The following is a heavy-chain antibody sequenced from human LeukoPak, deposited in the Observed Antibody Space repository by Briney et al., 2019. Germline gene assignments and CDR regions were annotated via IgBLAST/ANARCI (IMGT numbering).Heavy chain of an antibody. D-gene: IGHD2-21*02. CDR3: ARHSTAIWYFDL. CDR2: INHTRST. Sequence: SVTLSLTCAVYGGSFSGYYWSWIRQPPGKGLEWIGEINHTRSTSYNPSLKSRVTISVDTSKKQFSLKLSSVTAADTTVYYCARHSTAIWYFDLWGRGTLVTVSS. J-gene: IGHJ2*01. CDR1: GGSFSGYY. V-gene: IGHV4-34*01.